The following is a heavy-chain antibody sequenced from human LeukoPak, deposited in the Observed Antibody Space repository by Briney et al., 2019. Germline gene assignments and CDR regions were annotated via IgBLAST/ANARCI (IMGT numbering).Heavy chain of an antibody. Sequence: SETLSLTCTVSGGSISSGGDYWSWIRQHPGKGLEWIGYISYSGTTYYNPSLKSRITISVDTSKNQFSLKLSSVTAADTAVYYCARHPHYYGSIPLDYFDYWGQGTLVTVSS. CDR1: GGSISSGGDY. D-gene: IGHD3-10*01. CDR3: ARHPHYYGSIPLDYFDY. J-gene: IGHJ4*02. V-gene: IGHV4-31*03. CDR2: ISYSGTT.